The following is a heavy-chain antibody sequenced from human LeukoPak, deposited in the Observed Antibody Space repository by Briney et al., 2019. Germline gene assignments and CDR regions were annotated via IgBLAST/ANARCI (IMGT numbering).Heavy chain of an antibody. Sequence: SETLSLTCTVSGGSISSSSYYWGWIRQPPGKGLEWIGSIYYSGSTYYNPSLKSRVTISVDTSKNQFSLKLSSVTAADTAVYYCASGRLATYYGILTGSLTHDYWGQGTLVTVSS. D-gene: IGHD3-9*01. CDR2: IYYSGST. CDR1: GGSISSSSYY. V-gene: IGHV4-39*01. CDR3: ASGRLATYYGILTGSLTHDY. J-gene: IGHJ4*02.